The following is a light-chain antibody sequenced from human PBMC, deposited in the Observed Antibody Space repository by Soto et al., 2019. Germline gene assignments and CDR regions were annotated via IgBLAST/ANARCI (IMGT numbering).Light chain of an antibody. CDR2: DTS. Sequence: LTQSPAILSLSPGEKATLSCTASQSVDSYMAWYQQRPGQPPRLLIHDTSHRASGVPARFRGSGSGTDFTLTITSLEPEDFAIYYCQQYKNWPPMYTFGQGTRLEI. J-gene: IGKJ2*01. CDR3: QQYKNWPPMYT. V-gene: IGKV3-11*01. CDR1: QSVDSY.